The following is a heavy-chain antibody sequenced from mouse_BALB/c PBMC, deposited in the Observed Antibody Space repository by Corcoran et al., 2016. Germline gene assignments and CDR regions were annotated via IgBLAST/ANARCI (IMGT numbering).Heavy chain of an antibody. Sequence: EVQLQQSGAELVKPGASVKLSCTASGFNIKDTYMHWVKQRPEQGLEWIGRIDPANGSTKSDPKFQGKASMTADTSSNTAYLQLSSLTSEATAIDDYCRARESNCVVYWGQGTTLTVSS. CDR2: IDPANGST. V-gene: IGHV14-3*02. D-gene: IGHD1-1*01. CDR1: GFNIKDTY. CDR3: CRARESNCVVY. J-gene: IGHJ2*01.